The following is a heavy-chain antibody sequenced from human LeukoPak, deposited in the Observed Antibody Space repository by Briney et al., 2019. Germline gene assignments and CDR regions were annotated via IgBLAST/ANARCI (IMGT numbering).Heavy chain of an antibody. CDR2: IYYSGST. V-gene: IGHV4-59*01. J-gene: IGHJ2*01. CDR1: GGSNSSYY. CDR3: ARDNADYGATNWPWYFDL. D-gene: IGHD4-17*01. Sequence: SETLSLTCTVSGGSNSSYYWSWIRQPPGKGLEWIGYIYYSGSTNYNPSLKSRVTISVDTSKNQFSLKLSSVTAADTAVYYCARDNADYGATNWPWYFDLWGRGTLVTVSS.